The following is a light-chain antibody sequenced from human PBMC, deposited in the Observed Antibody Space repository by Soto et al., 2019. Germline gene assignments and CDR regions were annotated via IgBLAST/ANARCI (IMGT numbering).Light chain of an antibody. J-gene: IGLJ2*01. V-gene: IGLV4-69*01. CDR2: LNSDGSH. CDR1: SGHSTYA. Sequence: QLVLTQSPSASASLGASVKLTCSLSSGHSTYAIAWHQQQPDKGPRYLMKLNSDGSHSKGDGIPDRFSSSSSGAERHLTISSLQSEDEADYYCQTWGTAIHDVIFGGGTKLTVL. CDR3: QTWGTAIHDVI.